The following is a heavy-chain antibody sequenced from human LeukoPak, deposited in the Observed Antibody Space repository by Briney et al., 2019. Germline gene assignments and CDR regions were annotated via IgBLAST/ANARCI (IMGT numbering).Heavy chain of an antibody. V-gene: IGHV5-51*01. D-gene: IGHD6-13*01. CDR2: IYPGDSDT. J-gene: IGHJ4*02. CDR1: GYSFTSYW. Sequence: GESLKISCKGFGYSFTSYWIGWVRQMPGKGLEWMGIIYPGDSDTRYSPSLQGQVTMSVDKSISTAYLQWSSLKASDTAMYYCGRRGDHSSFDYWGQGTLVTVSS. CDR3: GRRGDHSSFDY.